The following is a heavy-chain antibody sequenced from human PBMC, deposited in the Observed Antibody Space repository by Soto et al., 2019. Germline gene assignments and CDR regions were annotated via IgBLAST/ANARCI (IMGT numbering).Heavy chain of an antibody. V-gene: IGHV4-4*07. CDR1: GTSVSNYY. J-gene: IGHJ4*02. D-gene: IGHD5-18*01. CDR3: ARGGIQLSYALDY. CDR2: IYTSGST. Sequence: PSETLSLTCIASGTSVSNYYWSWIRQPAGKGLEHIGRIYTSGSTSYNPSLKSRVTMSMDTSQTQIYLNLTSVTAADTAVYYCARGGIQLSYALDYWGQGIQVTVS.